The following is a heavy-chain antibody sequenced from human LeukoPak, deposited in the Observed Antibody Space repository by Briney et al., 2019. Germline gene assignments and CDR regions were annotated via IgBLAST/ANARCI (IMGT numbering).Heavy chain of an antibody. CDR3: ARVSDSTNGMDV. CDR2: ISGYNGNT. CDR1: GYTFTNHG. D-gene: IGHD6-13*01. J-gene: IGHJ6*02. Sequence: ASVKVSCKASGYTFTNHGISWVRQAPGQGLEWMGWISGYNGNTNYAQNLQGRVTMTTDTSTSTAYMELRSLRSDDTAVYYCARVSDSTNGMDVWGQGTTVTVSS. V-gene: IGHV1-18*01.